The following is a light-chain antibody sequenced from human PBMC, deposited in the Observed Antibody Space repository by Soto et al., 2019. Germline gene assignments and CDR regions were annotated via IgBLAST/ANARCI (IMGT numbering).Light chain of an antibody. J-gene: IGKJ4*01. CDR3: QQRSNWPLELT. V-gene: IGKV3-11*01. CDR1: QSVSNY. Sequence: SVFTQSPATLSLSPGERATLSCRALQSVSNYLAWYQQRPGQAPRLLIYGASSRATGIPDRFSGSGSGTDFTLTISSLEPEDFAVYYCQQRSNWPLELTFGGGTKVDIK. CDR2: GAS.